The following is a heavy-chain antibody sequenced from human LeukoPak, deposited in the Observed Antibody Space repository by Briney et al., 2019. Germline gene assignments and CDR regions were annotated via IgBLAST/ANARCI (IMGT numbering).Heavy chain of an antibody. V-gene: IGHV5-51*01. Sequence: GESLKISCKGSGYSLTSYWIGWVRQMPGKGLEWMGIIYPGDSDTRYSPSFQGQVTISADKSISTAYLQWSSLKASDTAMYYCARRQMATNYYYYGMDVWGQGTTVTVSS. D-gene: IGHD5-24*01. CDR1: GYSLTSYW. CDR2: IYPGDSDT. CDR3: ARRQMATNYYYYGMDV. J-gene: IGHJ6*02.